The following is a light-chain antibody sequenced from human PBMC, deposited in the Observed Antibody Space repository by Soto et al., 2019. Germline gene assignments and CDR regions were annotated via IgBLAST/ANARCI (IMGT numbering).Light chain of an antibody. V-gene: IGLV2-14*01. CDR3: GSWRGGSTLVV. Sequence: QSALTQPASVSGSPGQSITISCTGTSSDVGGYNYVSWYQQHPGKAPKLMIYDVSNRPSGVSNRFSGSKSGNTASLTISGLQAEDEADYYCGSWRGGSTLVVFGGGTKLTVL. CDR1: SSDVGGYNY. J-gene: IGLJ2*01. CDR2: DVS.